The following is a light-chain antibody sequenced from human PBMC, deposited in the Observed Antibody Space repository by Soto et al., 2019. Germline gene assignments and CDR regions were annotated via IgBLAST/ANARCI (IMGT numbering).Light chain of an antibody. Sequence: QPVLTQSPSASASLGASVKLTCTLSSGHSSYAIAWHQQQPEKGPRYLMKLNSDGSHSKGDGIPDRFSGSSSGAERYLTISSLQSEDEADYYWQTWAFFGTGTKLT. CDR3: QTWAF. J-gene: IGLJ1*01. CDR1: SGHSSYA. V-gene: IGLV4-69*01. CDR2: LNSDGSH.